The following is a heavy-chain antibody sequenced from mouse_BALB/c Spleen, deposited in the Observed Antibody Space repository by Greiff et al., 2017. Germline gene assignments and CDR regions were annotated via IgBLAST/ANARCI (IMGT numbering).Heavy chain of an antibody. CDR1: GYSITSDYA. V-gene: IGHV3-2*02. Sequence: EVQLVESGPGLVKPSQSLSLTCTVTGYSITSDYAWNWIRQFPGNKLEWMGYISYSGSTSYNPSLKSRISITRDTSKNQFFLQLNSVTTEDTATYYCARGGYYNFDVWGAGTTVTVSS. CDR3: ARGGYYNFDV. D-gene: IGHD2-3*01. J-gene: IGHJ1*01. CDR2: ISYSGST.